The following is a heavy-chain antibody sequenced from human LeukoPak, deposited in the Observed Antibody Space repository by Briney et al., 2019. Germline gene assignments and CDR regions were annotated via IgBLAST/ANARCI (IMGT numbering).Heavy chain of an antibody. D-gene: IGHD3-22*01. CDR1: GGSISSGDYY. J-gene: IGHJ5*02. V-gene: IGHV4-30-4*01. CDR3: ARPYYYDSRIDP. CDR2: MYYSGST. Sequence: PSQTLSLTCTVSGGSISSGDYYWSWIRQPPGKGLEWVGYMYYSGSTYYNPSLKSRVTISVDTSKNQFSLKLSSETAADTAVYYCARPYYYDSRIDPWGQGTLVTVSS.